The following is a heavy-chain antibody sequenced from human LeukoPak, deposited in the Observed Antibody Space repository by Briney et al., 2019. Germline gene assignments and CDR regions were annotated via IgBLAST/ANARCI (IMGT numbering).Heavy chain of an antibody. V-gene: IGHV4-34*01. CDR1: GGSFSGYY. J-gene: IGHJ5*02. D-gene: IGHD3-10*01. Sequence: PSETLSLTCAVYGGSFSGYYWSWIRQPPGKGLEWIGEINHSGSTNYNPSLKSRVTISVDTSKNQFSLKLSSVTAADTAVYYCASHYYYGSGSYYLSWENWFDPWGQGTLVTVSS. CDR3: ASHYYYGSGSYYLSWENWFDP. CDR2: INHSGST.